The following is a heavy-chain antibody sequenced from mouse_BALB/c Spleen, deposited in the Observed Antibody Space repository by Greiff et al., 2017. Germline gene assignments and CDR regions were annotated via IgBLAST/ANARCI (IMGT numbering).Heavy chain of an antibody. V-gene: IGHV1S81*02. CDR2: INPSNGGT. CDR3: TRTRRGTMDY. CDR1: GYTFTSYY. J-gene: IGHJ4*01. D-gene: IGHD3-1*01. Sequence: VKLVESGAELVKPGASVKLSCKASGYTFTSYYMYWVKQRPGQGLEWIGEINPSNGGTNFNEKFKSKATLTVDKSSSTAYMQLSSLTSEDSAVYYCTRTRRGTMDYWGQGTSVTVSS.